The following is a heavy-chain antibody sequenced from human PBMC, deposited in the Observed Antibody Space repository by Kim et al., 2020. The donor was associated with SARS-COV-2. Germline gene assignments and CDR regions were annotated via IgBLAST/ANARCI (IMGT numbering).Heavy chain of an antibody. CDR3: ARYRITMVRGAAYYYYGM. CDR1: GGSFSGYY. D-gene: IGHD3-10*01. Sequence: SETLSLTCAVYGGSFSGYYWSWIRQPPGKGLEWIGEINRSGSTNYNPSLKSRVTISVDTSKNQFSLKLSSVTAADTAVYYCARYRITMVRGAAYYYYGM. V-gene: IGHV4-34*01. J-gene: IGHJ6*01. CDR2: INRSGST.